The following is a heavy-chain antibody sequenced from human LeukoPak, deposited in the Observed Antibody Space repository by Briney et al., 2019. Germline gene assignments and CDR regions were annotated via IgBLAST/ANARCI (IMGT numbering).Heavy chain of an antibody. CDR3: ARFGPSDGYSYGYYAFDI. Sequence: HRASVKVSCKASGYTFTGYYMHWVRQAPGQGLEWMGWISAYNGNTNYAQKLQGRVTMTTDTSTSTAYMELRSLRSDDTAVYYCARFGPSDGYSYGYYAFDIWGQGTMVTVSS. J-gene: IGHJ3*02. CDR1: GYTFTGYY. CDR2: ISAYNGNT. D-gene: IGHD5-18*01. V-gene: IGHV1-18*04.